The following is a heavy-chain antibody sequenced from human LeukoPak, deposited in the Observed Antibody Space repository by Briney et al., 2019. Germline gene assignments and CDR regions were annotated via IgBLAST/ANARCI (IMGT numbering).Heavy chain of an antibody. D-gene: IGHD6-19*01. CDR2: IYTSGST. Sequence: SETLSLTCTVSGGSISSGSYYWSWIRQPAGKGLEWIGRIYTSGSTNYNPSLKSRVTISVDTSKNQFSLKLSSVTAADTAVYYCAREDSSGRHDAFDIWGQGTMVTVSS. CDR1: GGSISSGSYY. J-gene: IGHJ3*02. V-gene: IGHV4-61*02. CDR3: AREDSSGRHDAFDI.